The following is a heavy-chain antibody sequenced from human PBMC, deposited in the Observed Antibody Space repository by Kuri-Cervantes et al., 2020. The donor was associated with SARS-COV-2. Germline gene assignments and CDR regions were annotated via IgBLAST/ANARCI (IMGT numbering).Heavy chain of an antibody. J-gene: IGHJ3*02. D-gene: IGHD1-26*01. V-gene: IGHV4-4*07. CDR1: GGSISGYY. CDR2: VYSSGGT. CDR3: ARDGWSGSNGAFDI. Sequence: SETLSLTCTLSGGSISGYYWSWIRQSAGKGLEFIGRVYSSGGTNYNPSLESRVTMSIDTAKNQFSLKLSSVTAADTAVYYCARDGWSGSNGAFDIWGQGTMVTVSS.